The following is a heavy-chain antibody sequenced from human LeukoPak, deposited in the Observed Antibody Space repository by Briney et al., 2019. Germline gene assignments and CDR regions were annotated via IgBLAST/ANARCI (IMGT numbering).Heavy chain of an antibody. Sequence: PGGSLGLSCAASGFTFDDYAMHWVRQAPGKGLEWVSGISWNSGSIGYADSVKGRFTISRDNAKNSLYLQMNSLRAEDTAVYYCAKEDSSGLDYWGQGTLVTVSS. D-gene: IGHD6-19*01. CDR3: AKEDSSGLDY. V-gene: IGHV3-9*01. CDR1: GFTFDDYA. J-gene: IGHJ4*02. CDR2: ISWNSGSI.